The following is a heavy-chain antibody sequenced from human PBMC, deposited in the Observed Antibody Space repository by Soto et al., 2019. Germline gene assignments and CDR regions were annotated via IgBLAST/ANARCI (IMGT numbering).Heavy chain of an antibody. Sequence: QVQLQESGPRLVKPSQTLSLTCTVSGGSISSGGYYWSWIRQHPGKGLEWIGYIYYSGSTYYNPSLKSRVTISVDTSKNQFSLKLSSVTAADTAVYYCARWGPTDILTGYPPRPPVMGNDAFDIWGQGTMVTVSS. J-gene: IGHJ3*02. CDR1: GGSISSGGYY. CDR2: IYYSGST. V-gene: IGHV4-31*03. CDR3: ARWGPTDILTGYPPRPPVMGNDAFDI. D-gene: IGHD3-9*01.